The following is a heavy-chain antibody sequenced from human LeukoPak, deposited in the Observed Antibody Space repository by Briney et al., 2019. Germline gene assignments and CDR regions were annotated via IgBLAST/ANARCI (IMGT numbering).Heavy chain of an antibody. J-gene: IGHJ4*02. CDR2: IYYRGST. D-gene: IGHD3-22*01. CDR1: GGSISSSTYY. Sequence: SETLFLTCTVSGGSISSSTYYWGWIRQPPGKGLEWIGNIYYRGSTYYNPSLKSRVTISVDTSKNQFSLKLSSVTAADTAVYYCARDQGTIILGYFTYWGQGTLVTVSS. V-gene: IGHV4-39*07. CDR3: ARDQGTIILGYFTY.